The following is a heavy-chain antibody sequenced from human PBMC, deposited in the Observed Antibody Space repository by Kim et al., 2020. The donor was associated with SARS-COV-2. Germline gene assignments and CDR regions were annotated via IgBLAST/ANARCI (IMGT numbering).Heavy chain of an antibody. CDR2: INHSGST. D-gene: IGHD3-10*01. V-gene: IGHV4-34*01. J-gene: IGHJ5*02. CDR1: GGSFSGYY. CDR3: ARGRGSGSYYGSRPFDP. Sequence: SETLSLTCAVYGGSFSGYYWSWIRQPPGKGLEWIGEINHSGSTNYNPSLKSRVTISVDTSKNQFSLKLSSVTAADTAVYYCARGRGSGSYYGSRPFDPWGQGTLVTVSS.